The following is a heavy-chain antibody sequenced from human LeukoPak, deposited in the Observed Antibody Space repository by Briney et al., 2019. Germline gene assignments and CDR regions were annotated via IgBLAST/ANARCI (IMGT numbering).Heavy chain of an antibody. CDR1: GGSFSGYY. Sequence: LSLTCAVYGGSFSGYYMSWIRQAPGKGLEWVSYISSSGSTIYYADSVKGRFTISRDNAKNSLYLQMNSLRAEDTAVYYCARDHRAGDDFWSGYYYYYYGMDVWGQGTTVTVSS. D-gene: IGHD3-3*01. CDR3: ARDHRAGDDFWSGYYYYYYGMDV. CDR2: ISSSGSTI. V-gene: IGHV3-11*01. J-gene: IGHJ6*02.